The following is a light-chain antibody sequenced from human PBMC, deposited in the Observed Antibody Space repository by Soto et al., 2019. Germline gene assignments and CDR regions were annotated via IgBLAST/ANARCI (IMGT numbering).Light chain of an antibody. CDR1: QTISSW. V-gene: IGKV1-5*03. CDR2: KAS. Sequence: DIQMTQSPSTLSGSVGDRVTITCRASQTISSWLAWYQQKPGKAPKLLIYKASTLKSGVPSRFSGSGSGTEFTPTISSLQLDDFATYYCQRYNSYSEAFGQGAKGDIK. CDR3: QRYNSYSEA. J-gene: IGKJ1*01.